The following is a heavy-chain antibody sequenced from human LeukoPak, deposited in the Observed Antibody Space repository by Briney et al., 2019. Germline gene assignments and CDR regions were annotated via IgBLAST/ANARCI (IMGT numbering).Heavy chain of an antibody. J-gene: IGHJ6*04. V-gene: IGHV1-69*06. CDR1: GGTFSSYA. Sequence: SVRVSSKASGGTFSSYAISWVRQAPGQGLEWMGGIIPIFGTANYAQKFQGRVTITADKSTSTAYMELSSLRSEDTAVYYCAIAFITMVRGGTFYGMDVWGKGTTVTVSS. CDR3: AIAFITMVRGGTFYGMDV. D-gene: IGHD3-10*01. CDR2: IIPIFGTA.